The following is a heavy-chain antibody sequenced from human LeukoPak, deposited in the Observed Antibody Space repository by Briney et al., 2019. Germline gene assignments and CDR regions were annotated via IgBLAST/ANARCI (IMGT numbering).Heavy chain of an antibody. Sequence: SETLSLTCTVSSGSISRHYWSWIRQPPGKGLEWIGYIDYSGSTTSNPSLKSRVTISVDTSKNQFSLRLSSVSAADTAIYYCAQSSTSAPYYYYYGPDVWDQGTTVTVSS. V-gene: IGHV4-59*11. CDR1: SGSISRHY. D-gene: IGHD2-2*01. CDR3: AQSSTSAPYYYYYGPDV. CDR2: IDYSGST. J-gene: IGHJ6*02.